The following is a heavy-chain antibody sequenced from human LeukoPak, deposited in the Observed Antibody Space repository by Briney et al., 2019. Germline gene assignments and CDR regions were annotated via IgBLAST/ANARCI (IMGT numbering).Heavy chain of an antibody. V-gene: IGHV1-2*02. J-gene: IGHJ4*02. D-gene: IGHD1-7*01. Sequence: EASVKVSCKASGYTFTGYYMHWVRQAPGQGLEWMGWINPNSGGTNYAQKFQGGVTMTRDTSISTAYMELSRLRSDDTAVYYCARVELRFWGQLDYWGQGTLVTVSS. CDR1: GYTFTGYY. CDR3: ARVELRFWGQLDY. CDR2: INPNSGGT.